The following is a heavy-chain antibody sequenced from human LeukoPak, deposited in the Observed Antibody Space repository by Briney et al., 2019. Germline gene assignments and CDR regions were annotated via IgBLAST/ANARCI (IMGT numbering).Heavy chain of an antibody. J-gene: IGHJ4*02. V-gene: IGHV5-51*01. Sequence: GESLKISCKGSGYNFSSYWIAWVRQMPGKGLEWMGIIYPGDSDIRYSPSFQGQVTISADKSISTAYLQWSSLKASDTAMYFCGRPGLGAVDYWGQGTLVTVSS. CDR1: GYNFSSYW. D-gene: IGHD1-26*01. CDR3: GRPGLGAVDY. CDR2: IYPGDSDI.